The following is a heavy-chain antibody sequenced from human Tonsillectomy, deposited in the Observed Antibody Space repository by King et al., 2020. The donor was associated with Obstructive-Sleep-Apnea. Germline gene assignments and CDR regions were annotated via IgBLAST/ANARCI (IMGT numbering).Heavy chain of an antibody. CDR3: TVYKIAVVPAAREDY. J-gene: IGHJ4*02. D-gene: IGHD2-2*01. CDR1: GFTFSNAW. V-gene: IGHV3-15*01. Sequence: VQLVESGGGLVKPGGSLRLSCVASGFTFSNAWMSWVRQAPGKGLEWVGRIKSKSDGGTTEYSAPVQGRFTISRDDSKNTLYLQMNSLKTEDTAVYYFTVYKIAVVPAAREDYWGQGTLVTVSS. CDR2: IKSKSDGGTT.